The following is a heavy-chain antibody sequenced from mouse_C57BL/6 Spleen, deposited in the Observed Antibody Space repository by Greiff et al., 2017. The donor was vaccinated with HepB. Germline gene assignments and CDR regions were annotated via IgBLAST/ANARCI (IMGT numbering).Heavy chain of an antibody. V-gene: IGHV5-17*01. Sequence: EVMLVESGGGLVKPGGSLKLSCAASGFTFSDYGMHWVRQAPEKGLEWVAYISSGSSTIYYADKVKGRFTISRDNAKNNLFLQMTSLRSEDTAMYYCATPNWVGAMDYWSQGTSVTVSS. D-gene: IGHD4-1*02. CDR3: ATPNWVGAMDY. CDR1: GFTFSDYG. CDR2: ISSGSSTI. J-gene: IGHJ4*01.